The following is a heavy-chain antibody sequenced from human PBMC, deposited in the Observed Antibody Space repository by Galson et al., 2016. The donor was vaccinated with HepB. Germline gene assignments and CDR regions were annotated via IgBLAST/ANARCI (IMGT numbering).Heavy chain of an antibody. V-gene: IGHV3-74*01. D-gene: IGHD6-25*01. J-gene: IGHJ6*02. CDR1: GLTFSSYW. CDR3: ARRDAAPDV. CDR2: INSDGSSR. Sequence: SLRLSCAASGLTFSSYWMSWVRQAPGEGLVWVARINSDGSSRSYADSVKGRFTISRDNAKNTLYLQMNYLRAEDTAVYYCARRDAAPDVWGQGTTVTVSS.